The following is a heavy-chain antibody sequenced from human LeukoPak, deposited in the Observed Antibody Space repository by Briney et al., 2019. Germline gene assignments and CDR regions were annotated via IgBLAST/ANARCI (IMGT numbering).Heavy chain of an antibody. V-gene: IGHV3-23*01. J-gene: IGHJ6*02. D-gene: IGHD1-26*01. CDR2: ISGSGGST. CDR3: AKYPPELLGDYYYYGMVV. CDR1: GFTFSSYA. Sequence: EAGGSLRLSCAASGFTFSSYAMSWVRQAPGKGLEWVSAISGSGGSTYYADSVKGRFTISRDNSKNTLYLQMNSLRAEDTAVYYCAKYPPELLGDYYYYGMVVWGQGTTVTVSS.